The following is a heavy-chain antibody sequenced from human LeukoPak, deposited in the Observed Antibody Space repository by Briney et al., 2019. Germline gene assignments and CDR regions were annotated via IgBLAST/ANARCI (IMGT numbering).Heavy chain of an antibody. J-gene: IGHJ4*02. D-gene: IGHD5-18*01. CDR1: GXTFSIYS. V-gene: IGHV3-74*01. CDR2: IKSDGSST. Sequence: GGSLRLSCAASGXTFSIYSMHWMRQAPGKGRVWVSRIKSDGSSTSYADSVKGRFTISRDNSKNTLDLQMNSLRAEDTAVYFCARVGYTSGSYYCDYWGQGTLVTVSS. CDR3: ARVGYTSGSYYCDY.